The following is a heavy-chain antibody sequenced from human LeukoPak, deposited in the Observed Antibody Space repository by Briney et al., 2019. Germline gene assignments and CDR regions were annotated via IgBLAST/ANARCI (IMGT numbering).Heavy chain of an antibody. Sequence: PGGSLRLSCAASGFSSSGSTIHWVRQASGKGLEWVGRMRSKANRFVTTYAASVQGRFTISRDDSKNTAYLQMNSLKTEDTAVYYFTTDQFNSFDVWGQGTMVTVSS. J-gene: IGHJ3*01. D-gene: IGHD1-20*01. CDR1: GFSSSGST. CDR3: TTDQFNSFDV. CDR2: MRSKANRFVT. V-gene: IGHV3-73*01.